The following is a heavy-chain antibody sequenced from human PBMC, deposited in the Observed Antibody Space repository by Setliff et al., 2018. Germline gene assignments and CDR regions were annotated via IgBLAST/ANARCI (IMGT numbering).Heavy chain of an antibody. Sequence: KPSETLSLTCSVYGESFSNNYWSWIRQSPGKGLEWIGESDHGGSTNYNPSLKSRVSISVEKSKNQFSLMLTSVTAADTAVYYCARAQVVFAISAPVWYFEVWGRGTQVTVSS. CDR2: SDHGGST. CDR1: GESFSNNY. D-gene: IGHD2-21*01. J-gene: IGHJ2*01. V-gene: IGHV4-34*01. CDR3: ARAQVVFAISAPVWYFEV.